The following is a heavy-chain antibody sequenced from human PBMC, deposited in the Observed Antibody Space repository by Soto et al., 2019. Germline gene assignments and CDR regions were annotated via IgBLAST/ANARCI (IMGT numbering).Heavy chain of an antibody. J-gene: IGHJ6*02. D-gene: IGHD2-2*01. Sequence: EVQLLESGGGLVQPGGSLRLSCAASGFTFSSYAMIWVRQAPGKGLEWVSAISGSGGSTYYADSVKGRFTISRDNSKNTLYLQMNGLGAEDTAVYYCVPPVGYGMDVWGQGTTVTVSS. CDR1: GFTFSSYA. CDR3: VPPVGYGMDV. V-gene: IGHV3-23*01. CDR2: ISGSGGST.